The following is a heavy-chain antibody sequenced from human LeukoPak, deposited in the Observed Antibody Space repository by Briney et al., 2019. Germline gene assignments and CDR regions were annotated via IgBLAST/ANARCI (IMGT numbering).Heavy chain of an antibody. V-gene: IGHV4-4*07. D-gene: IGHD6-13*01. Sequence: SETLSLTCTVSDGSISSYYWSWIRQPAGKGLEWIGRIYPSGSTNYNPSLKTRVTMSVDTSKNQFSLKLSSVTAADTAVYYCARTSSNSWSYGMDVWGQGTTVTVSS. CDR3: ARTSSNSWSYGMDV. CDR2: IYPSGST. J-gene: IGHJ6*02. CDR1: DGSISSYY.